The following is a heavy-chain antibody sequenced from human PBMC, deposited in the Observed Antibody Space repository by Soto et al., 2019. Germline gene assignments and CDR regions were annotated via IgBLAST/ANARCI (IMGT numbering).Heavy chain of an antibody. CDR1: GFTFIRYA. Sequence: EVQRLESGGGLVQPGGSLRLSCAASGFTFIRYAMSWVRQAPGKGLEWVSVMSGSGGSTHYADSVKGRFTISRDNSKNTLYLQMNSLRVEDTAVYYCASFWGSYRRFDYWGQGTLVTVSS. V-gene: IGHV3-23*01. CDR2: MSGSGGST. D-gene: IGHD3-16*02. J-gene: IGHJ4*02. CDR3: ASFWGSYRRFDY.